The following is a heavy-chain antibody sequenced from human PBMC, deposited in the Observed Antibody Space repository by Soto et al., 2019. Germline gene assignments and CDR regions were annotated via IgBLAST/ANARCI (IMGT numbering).Heavy chain of an antibody. V-gene: IGHV4-30-2*01. CDR2: IYHSGST. CDR3: ARASTVTGRWFDP. D-gene: IGHD4-17*01. J-gene: IGHJ5*02. Sequence: QLQLQESGSGLVKPSQTLSLTCAVSGGSISSGGYSWSWIRQPPGKGLEWIGYIYHSGSTYYNPSLKSRVTISVDRSKNQFSLKLSSVTAEDTAVYYCARASTVTGRWFDPWGQGTLVTVSS. CDR1: GGSISSGGYS.